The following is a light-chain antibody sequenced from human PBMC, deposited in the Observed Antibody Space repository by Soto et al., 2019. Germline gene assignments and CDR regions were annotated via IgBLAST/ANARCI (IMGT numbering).Light chain of an antibody. CDR2: GAS. V-gene: IGKV3-20*01. Sequence: EIVLTQSPGTLSLSPGERATLSCRASQSVSSSYLAWYQQKPGQAPRLLIYGASSRATGIPDRFSGSGSGTDFPLIISRLEPEDFAVYYCQQYGSSGTFGQGTKVDIK. CDR3: QQYGSSGT. J-gene: IGKJ1*01. CDR1: QSVSSSY.